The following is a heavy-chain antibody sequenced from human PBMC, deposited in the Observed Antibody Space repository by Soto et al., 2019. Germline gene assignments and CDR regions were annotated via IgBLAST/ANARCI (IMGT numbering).Heavy chain of an antibody. Sequence: ASVKVSCKASGYTFTSYGISWVRQAPGQGLEWMGWISAYNGNTNYAQKLQGRVTMTTDTSTSTAYMELRSLRSDDTAVYYCARRQLWPQRAGQWSNYYYYGMDVWGQGPTLTV. D-gene: IGHD5-18*01. CDR3: ARRQLWPQRAGQWSNYYYYGMDV. CDR2: ISAYNGNT. CDR1: GYTFTSYG. J-gene: IGHJ6*02. V-gene: IGHV1-18*04.